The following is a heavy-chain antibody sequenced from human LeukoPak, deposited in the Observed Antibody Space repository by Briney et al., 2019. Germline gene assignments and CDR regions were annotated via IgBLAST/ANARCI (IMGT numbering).Heavy chain of an antibody. CDR2: IRYDGSNK. D-gene: IGHD3-16*01. J-gene: IGHJ4*02. V-gene: IGHV3-30*02. Sequence: PGGSLRLSCAASGFSFSSYAMSWVRQAPGKGLEWVAFIRYDGSNKYYADSVKGRFTISRDNSKNTLYLQMNSLRAEDTAVYYCAKGHNMITFGGAMSYWGQGTLVTVSS. CDR3: AKGHNMITFGGAMSY. CDR1: GFSFSSYA.